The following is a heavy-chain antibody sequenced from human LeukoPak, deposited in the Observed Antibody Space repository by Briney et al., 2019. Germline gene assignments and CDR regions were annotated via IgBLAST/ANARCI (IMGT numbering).Heavy chain of an antibody. D-gene: IGHD3-10*01. Sequence: VASVTVSCKASGYTFTSYGISWVRQAPGQGLEWMGWISAYNGNTNYAQKLQGRVTMTTDTSTSTAYMELRSLRSDDTAVYYCASGAPEGGSGSYLFDYWGQGTLVTVSS. CDR2: ISAYNGNT. CDR3: ASGAPEGGSGSYLFDY. V-gene: IGHV1-18*01. CDR1: GYTFTSYG. J-gene: IGHJ4*02.